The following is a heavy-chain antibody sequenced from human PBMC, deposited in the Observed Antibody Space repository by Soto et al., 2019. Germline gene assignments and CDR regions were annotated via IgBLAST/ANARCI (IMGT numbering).Heavy chain of an antibody. CDR3: ARDYYYAPRTYYYYYYMDV. CDR2: ISSSSSYI. V-gene: IGHV3-21*01. CDR1: GFTFSSYS. Sequence: GGSLRLSCAASGFTFSSYSMNWVRQAPGKGLEWVSSISSSSSYIYYADSVKGRFTISRDNAKNSLYLQMNSLRAEDTAVYYCARDYYYAPRTYYYYYYMDVWGKGTTVTVSS. J-gene: IGHJ6*03. D-gene: IGHD3-10*01.